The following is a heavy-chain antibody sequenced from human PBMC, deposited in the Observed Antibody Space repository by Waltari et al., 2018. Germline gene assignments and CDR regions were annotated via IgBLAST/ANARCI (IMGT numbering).Heavy chain of an antibody. CDR2: IIPIFGTA. V-gene: IGHV1-69*05. CDR3: ARGRVAAADRFDY. D-gene: IGHD6-13*01. J-gene: IGHJ4*02. Sequence: QVQLVQSGAEVKKPGSSVKVSCKASGGTFSSYAISWVRQAPGQGLEWMGGIIPIFGTANYAQKLQGRVTMTTDTSTSTAYMELRSLRSDDTAVYYCARGRVAAADRFDYWGQGTLVTVSS. CDR1: GGTFSSYA.